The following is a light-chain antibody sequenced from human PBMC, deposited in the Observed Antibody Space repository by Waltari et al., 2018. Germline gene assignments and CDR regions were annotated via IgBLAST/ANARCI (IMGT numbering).Light chain of an antibody. CDR2: GSS. CDR3: QQYGRSWNT. V-gene: IGKV3-20*01. CDR1: QRVSSNY. Sequence: IVLTQSPGTLSLSPGERATLSCRASQRVSSNYLAWYQQRPGQAPRLLIHGSSSRATGIPDRFSGSGSGTDFTLTISRLEPEDFAVYYCQQYGRSWNTFGQGTKLEIK. J-gene: IGKJ2*01.